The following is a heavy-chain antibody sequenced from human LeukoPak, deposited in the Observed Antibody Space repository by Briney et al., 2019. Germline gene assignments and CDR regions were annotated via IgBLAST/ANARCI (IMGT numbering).Heavy chain of an antibody. CDR2: IKSKTDGGTS. J-gene: IGHJ5*02. CDR1: GFTFTNAW. D-gene: IGHD3-10*01. V-gene: IGHV3-15*01. CDR3: STLWYGA. Sequence: GGSLRLSRAASGFTFTNAWMYWVCQAPGKGLEWVGRIKSKTDGGTSDYAAPVTGRFTISRDDSKSTLYLEMNSLKTEDTGVYYCSTLWYGAWGQGTLVTVSS.